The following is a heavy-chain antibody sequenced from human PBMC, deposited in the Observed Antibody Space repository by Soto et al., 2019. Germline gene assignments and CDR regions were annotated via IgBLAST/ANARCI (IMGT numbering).Heavy chain of an antibody. CDR3: AREIVTAGGSNYFDP. V-gene: IGHV4-4*02. CDR1: GGTVASSHW. CDR2: VYHTGDT. J-gene: IGHJ5*02. Sequence: SETLSLTCGVSGGTVASSHWWSWVRQSPGGGLEWIGNVYHTGDTNFNPSLQSRVTISVDKSNNQFSLRLNSLTAADTAVYFCAREIVTAGGSNYFDPWGPGTLVTAPQ. D-gene: IGHD2-21*02.